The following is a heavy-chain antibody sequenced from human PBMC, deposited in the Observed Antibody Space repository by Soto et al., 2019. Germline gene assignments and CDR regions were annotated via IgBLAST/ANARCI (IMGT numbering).Heavy chain of an antibody. D-gene: IGHD2-8*01. CDR2: IDPSDSYI. CDR1: GYSFNSYW. V-gene: IGHV5-10-1*01. Sequence: GESLKISCKGSGYSFNSYWISWVRQMPGKGLEWMGRIDPSDSYINYNPSFQGHVTISADKSISTAYLQWSSLKASDTAMYYCVRLIGNSWLHTWGQGTLVTVSS. CDR3: VRLIGNSWLHT. J-gene: IGHJ5*02.